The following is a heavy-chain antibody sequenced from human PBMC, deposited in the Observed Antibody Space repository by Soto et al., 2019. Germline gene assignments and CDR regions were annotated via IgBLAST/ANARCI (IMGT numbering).Heavy chain of an antibody. CDR1: GGSISSGGYY. CDR2: IYYSGST. Sequence: QVQLQESGPGLVKPSQTLSLTCTVSGGSISSGGYYWSWIRQHPGKGLEWIGYIYYSGSTYYNPSLKSRVTISVDTSKKQFSLKLSAVTAADTAVYYCARGLWFGELNPLGYWGQGTLVTVSS. J-gene: IGHJ4*02. D-gene: IGHD3-10*01. V-gene: IGHV4-31*03. CDR3: ARGLWFGELNPLGY.